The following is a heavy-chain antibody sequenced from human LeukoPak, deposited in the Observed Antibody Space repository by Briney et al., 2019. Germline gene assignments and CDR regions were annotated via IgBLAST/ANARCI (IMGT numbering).Heavy chain of an antibody. V-gene: IGHV3-7*01. CDR3: ARDLAYSRLDY. CDR2: INPDGNKK. CDR1: GLTFSSSW. D-gene: IGHD5-18*01. Sequence: GGSLRPSCAVSGLTFSSSWMDWVRQAQGKGREWVASINPDGNKKYSADSVKGRFTISRDNAENSLYRQMNSLRVEDTAFYYCARDLAYSRLDYWGQGMLVTVPS. J-gene: IGHJ4*02.